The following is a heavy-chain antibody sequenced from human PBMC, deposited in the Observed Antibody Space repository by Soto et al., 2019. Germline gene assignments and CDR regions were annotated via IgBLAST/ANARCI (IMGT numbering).Heavy chain of an antibody. J-gene: IGHJ6*02. CDR3: ARGPVVAASRSPYYGYGMDV. CDR2: ISAYNGNT. CDR1: GYTFTSYG. V-gene: IGHV1-18*01. D-gene: IGHD2-15*01. Sequence: QVQLVQSGAEVKKPGASVKVSCKASGYTFTSYGISWGRQAPGQGPEWMGWISAYNGNTNYAQKLQGRVTMTTDTSTSKAYMKLRSLRSDDTAVYYCARGPVVAASRSPYYGYGMDVWGQGTTVTVSS.